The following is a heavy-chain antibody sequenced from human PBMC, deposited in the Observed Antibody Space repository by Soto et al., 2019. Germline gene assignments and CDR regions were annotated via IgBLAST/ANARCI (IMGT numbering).Heavy chain of an antibody. CDR1: GFTFINYA. D-gene: IGHD1-1*01. J-gene: IGHJ4*02. V-gene: IGHV3-23*01. CDR2: ISDTGGDS. Sequence: PGGSLRLSCEASGFTFINYAMSWVRQSPGKGLEWVSSISDTGGDSYYADSMDGRFTVSRDNSKNTLYLQINSLRAEDTAIHYCVRDLYRSATMPCLDHWGQGALVTVSS. CDR3: VRDLYRSATMPCLDH.